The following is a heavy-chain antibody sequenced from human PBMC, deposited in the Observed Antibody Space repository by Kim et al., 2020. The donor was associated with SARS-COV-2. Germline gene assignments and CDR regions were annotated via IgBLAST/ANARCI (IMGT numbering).Heavy chain of an antibody. CDR1: GGSISSSSYY. J-gene: IGHJ3*02. CDR3: ARRPRNPFDWASSGNAFDI. Sequence: SETLSLTCTVSGGSISSSSYYWGWIRQPPGKGLEWIGSIYYSGSTYYNPSLKSRVTISVDTSKNQFSLKLSSVTTADTAVYYCARRPRNPFDWASSGNAFDIWVRGTMVTVSS. CDR2: IYYSGST. V-gene: IGHV4-39*01. D-gene: IGHD3-9*01.